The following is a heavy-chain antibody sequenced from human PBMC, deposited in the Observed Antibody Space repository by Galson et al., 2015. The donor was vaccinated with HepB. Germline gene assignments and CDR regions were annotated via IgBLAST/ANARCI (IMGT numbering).Heavy chain of an antibody. V-gene: IGHV2-26*01. CDR3: ARISRPGVGATT. Sequence: PALVKPTQTLTLTCTLSGFSLSTSGMCVSWIRQPPGKALEWLAHIFSNDEKSYSTSLKSRLTISKDTSKSQVVLTMTNMDPVDTATYYCARISRPGVGATTWGQGTLVTVSS. CDR1: GFSLSTSGMC. J-gene: IGHJ4*02. D-gene: IGHD1-26*01. CDR2: IFSNDEK.